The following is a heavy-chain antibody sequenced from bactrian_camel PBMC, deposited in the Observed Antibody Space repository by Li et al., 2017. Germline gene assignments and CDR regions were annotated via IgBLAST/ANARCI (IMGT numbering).Heavy chain of an antibody. CDR2: INSAGGST. D-gene: IGHD3*01. V-gene: IGHV3S1*01. CDR1: GFLFSNYW. CDR3: ATDLRGSAY. Sequence: HVQLVESGGGLVQPGGSLRLSCAASGFLFSNYWMYWVRQAPGKGLEWVSTINSAGGSTYYADSVKGRFTISRDNAKNTVYLQMNSLKSEDTALYYCATDLRGSAYWGQGTQVTV. J-gene: IGHJ4*01.